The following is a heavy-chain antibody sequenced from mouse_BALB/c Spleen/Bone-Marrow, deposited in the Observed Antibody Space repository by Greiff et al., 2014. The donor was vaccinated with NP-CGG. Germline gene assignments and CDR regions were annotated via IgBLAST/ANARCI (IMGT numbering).Heavy chain of an antibody. CDR3: ARYWDGYYFDY. Sequence: QVQLQQSGAELVRPGTSVKISCKASGYTFTTYWLGWVKQRPGHGLEWIGEIYPGGGYTKYNEKFKDKATLTADTSSRTAYMRLSSLTSEDSTVYFCARYWDGYYFDYWGQGTTLTVSS. J-gene: IGHJ2*01. CDR2: IYPGGGYT. V-gene: IGHV1-63*02. D-gene: IGHD4-1*01. CDR1: GYTFTTYW.